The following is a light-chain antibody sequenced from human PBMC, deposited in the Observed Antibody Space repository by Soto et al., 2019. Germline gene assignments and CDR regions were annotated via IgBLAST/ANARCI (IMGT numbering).Light chain of an antibody. Sequence: EIVLTQSPGTLSLSPGERATLSCRASQSVISRYLAWYQQKPGQAPRLLIYGASSRATGIPDRFSGSGSETDFTLTISRLEPEDFALYYCQQYGSSPITFGQGTRLEIK. CDR2: GAS. V-gene: IGKV3-20*01. CDR1: QSVISRY. J-gene: IGKJ5*01. CDR3: QQYGSSPIT.